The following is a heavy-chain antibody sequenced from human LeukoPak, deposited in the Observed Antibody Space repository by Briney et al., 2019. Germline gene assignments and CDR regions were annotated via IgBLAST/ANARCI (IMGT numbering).Heavy chain of an antibody. CDR1: GFTFGDYA. V-gene: IGHV3-49*04. CDR3: TRDHRHYYDSSGYYYAICY. CDR2: IGSKAYGGTT. Sequence: GGSLRLSCTASGFTFGDYAMSWVRQAPGKGLEWLGFIGSKAYGGTTEYAASVKGRFTISRDDSKSIAYLQMNSLKTEDTAVYYCTRDHRHYYDSSGYYYAICYWGQGTLVTVSS. D-gene: IGHD3-22*01. J-gene: IGHJ4*02.